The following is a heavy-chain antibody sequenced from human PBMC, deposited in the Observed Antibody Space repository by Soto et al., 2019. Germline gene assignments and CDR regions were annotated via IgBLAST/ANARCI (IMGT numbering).Heavy chain of an antibody. J-gene: IGHJ5*02. CDR1: GGTFNNFA. V-gene: IGHV1-69*13. Sequence: GASVKVSCKASGGTFNNFAISWVRQAPGQGLEWMGGIIPLIGTTNYGQMFHGRVTITADDSTSTAYMELSSLTSVDTATYYCARTPGNYDWFDPWGQGTLVTVSS. CDR3: ARTPGNYDWFDP. D-gene: IGHD1-7*01. CDR2: IIPLIGTT.